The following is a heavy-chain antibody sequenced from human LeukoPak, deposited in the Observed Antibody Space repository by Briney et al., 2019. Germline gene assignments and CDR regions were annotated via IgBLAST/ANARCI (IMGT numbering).Heavy chain of an antibody. D-gene: IGHD2-21*02. CDR3: ARVQTDPEYYFDY. Sequence: PSETLSLTCTVSGGSISSGGYYWSWIRQHPGTGLEWIGYIYYSGSTYYNPSLKSRVTISVDTSKNQFSLKLSSVTAADTAVYYCARVQTDPEYYFDYWGQGTLVTVSS. J-gene: IGHJ4*02. CDR1: GGSISSGGYY. V-gene: IGHV4-31*03. CDR2: IYYSGST.